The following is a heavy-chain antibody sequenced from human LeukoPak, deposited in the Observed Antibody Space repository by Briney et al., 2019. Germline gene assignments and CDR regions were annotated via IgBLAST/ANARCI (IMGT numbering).Heavy chain of an antibody. CDR3: AREGIAAAGWFDP. V-gene: IGHV1-69*04. Sequence: ASVKVSCKASGYTFTSYGIAWVRQTPGQGLEWMGRIIPILGIANYAQKFQGRVTITADKSTSTAYMELSSLRSEDTAVYYCAREGIAAAGWFDPWGQGTLVTVSS. D-gene: IGHD6-13*01. J-gene: IGHJ5*02. CDR1: GYTFTSYG. CDR2: IIPILGIA.